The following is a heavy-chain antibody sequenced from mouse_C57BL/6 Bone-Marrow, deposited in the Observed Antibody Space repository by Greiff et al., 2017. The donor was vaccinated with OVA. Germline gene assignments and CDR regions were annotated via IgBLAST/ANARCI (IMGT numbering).Heavy chain of an antibody. J-gene: IGHJ2*01. V-gene: IGHV1-85*01. Sequence: VQLQESGPELVKPGASVKLSCKASGYTFTSYDINWVKQRPGQGLEWIGWIYPRDGSTKYNEKFKGKATLTVDTSSSTAYMELHSLTSEDSAVYFCARCTTVVAPYYFDDWGQGTTLTVSS. CDR3: ARCTTVVAPYYFDD. CDR2: IYPRDGST. CDR1: GYTFTSYD. D-gene: IGHD1-1*01.